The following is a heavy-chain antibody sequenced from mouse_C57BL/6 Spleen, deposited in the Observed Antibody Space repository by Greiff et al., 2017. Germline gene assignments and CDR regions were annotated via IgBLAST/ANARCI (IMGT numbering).Heavy chain of an antibody. D-gene: IGHD2-3*01. V-gene: IGHV1-55*01. CDR2: IYPGSGST. J-gene: IGHJ4*01. Sequence: QVQLQQPGAELVKPGASVKMSCKASGYTFTSYWITWVKQRPGQGLEWIGDIYPGSGSTNYNEKFKSKATLTVDTSSSTAYMQLSSLTSEDSAVYYCARGEVYDGYYVYAMDYWGQGTSVTVSS. CDR1: GYTFTSYW. CDR3: ARGEVYDGYYVYAMDY.